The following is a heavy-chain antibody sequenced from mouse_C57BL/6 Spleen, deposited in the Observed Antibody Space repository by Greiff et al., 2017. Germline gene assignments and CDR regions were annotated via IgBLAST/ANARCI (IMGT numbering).Heavy chain of an antibody. Sequence: EVKLQESGPGLVKPSQSLSLTCSVTGYSITSGYYWNWIRQFPGNKLEWMGYISYDGSNNYNPSLKNRISITRDTSKNQFFLKLNSVTTEDTATYYCAREENYGGQGTTLTVSS. CDR1: GYSITSGYY. V-gene: IGHV3-6*01. J-gene: IGHJ2*01. CDR3: AREENY. CDR2: ISYDGSN.